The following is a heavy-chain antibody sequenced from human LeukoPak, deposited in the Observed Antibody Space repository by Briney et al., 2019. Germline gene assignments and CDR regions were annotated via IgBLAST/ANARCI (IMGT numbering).Heavy chain of an antibody. CDR3: TTEGDYGDYYDY. J-gene: IGHJ4*02. Sequence: GGSLRLSCAASGFTFSNAWMSWVRQAPGKGLERVGRIKSKTDGGTTDYAAPVKGRFTISRDDSKNTLYLQMNSLKTEDTAVYYCTTEGDYGDYYDYWGQGTLVTVSS. V-gene: IGHV3-15*01. CDR2: IKSKTDGGTT. D-gene: IGHD4-17*01. CDR1: GFTFSNAW.